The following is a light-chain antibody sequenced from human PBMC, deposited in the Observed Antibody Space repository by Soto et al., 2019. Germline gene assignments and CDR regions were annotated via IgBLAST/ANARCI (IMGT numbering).Light chain of an antibody. J-gene: IGLJ1*01. CDR3: LSHRRGHSHV. CDR2: GVT. CDR1: SRDVGGYNY. V-gene: IGLV2-14*01. Sequence: QSALTQPASVSGAPGQSITISCTGTSRDVGGYNYVSWYQQYPGKAPKLMIYGVTNRPSGVSNRFSGSKTGNTASLTISGLRAEDEADDYGLSHRRGHSHVLGNGKKVT.